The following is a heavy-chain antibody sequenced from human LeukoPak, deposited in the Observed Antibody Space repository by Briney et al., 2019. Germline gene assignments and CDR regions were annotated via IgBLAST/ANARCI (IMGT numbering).Heavy chain of an antibody. J-gene: IGHJ3*02. D-gene: IGHD1-26*01. Sequence: GESLKISCKGSGYSFTFYWIGWVRQMPGKGLEWMGIIYPGDSDTRYSASFQGQVTISADKSIRTAYLQWSSLKASDTAMYYCARVRSGDYSEDAFDIWGQGTMVTVSS. CDR1: GYSFTFYW. CDR2: IYPGDSDT. CDR3: ARVRSGDYSEDAFDI. V-gene: IGHV5-51*01.